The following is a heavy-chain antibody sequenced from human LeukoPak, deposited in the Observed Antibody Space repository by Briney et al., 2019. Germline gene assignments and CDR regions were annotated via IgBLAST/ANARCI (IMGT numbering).Heavy chain of an antibody. V-gene: IGHV1-8*01. CDR2: MNPNSGNT. D-gene: IGHD6-13*01. CDR3: ARGGIAAAGTTKMKYYYYGMDV. CDR1: GYTFTSYD. Sequence: GASVKVSCKASGYTFTSYDINWVRQATGQGLEWMGWMNPNSGNTGYAQKSQGRVTMTRNTSISTAYMELSSLRSEDTAVYYCARGGIAAAGTTKMKYYYYGMDVWGQGTTVTVSS. J-gene: IGHJ6*02.